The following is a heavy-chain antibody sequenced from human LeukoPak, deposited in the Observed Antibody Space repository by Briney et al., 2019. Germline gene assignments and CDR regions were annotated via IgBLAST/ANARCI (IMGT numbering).Heavy chain of an antibody. D-gene: IGHD6-19*01. Sequence: GGSLRLSCAASGLTLSSYSMNWVRQAPGKGLEWVSPISSSSSYIYYADSVKGRFTISRDNAKNSLYLQMNSLRAEDTAVYYCARVDSSGWYHWGQGTLVTVSS. CDR2: ISSSSSYI. V-gene: IGHV3-21*01. J-gene: IGHJ5*02. CDR1: GLTLSSYS. CDR3: ARVDSSGWYH.